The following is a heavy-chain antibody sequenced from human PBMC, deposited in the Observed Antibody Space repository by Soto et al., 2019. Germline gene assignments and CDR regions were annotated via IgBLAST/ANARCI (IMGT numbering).Heavy chain of an antibody. CDR1: GYTFTSYG. V-gene: IGHV1-18*01. D-gene: IGHD1-1*01. CDR2: ISAHYGNT. CDR3: ARGRYGDY. J-gene: IGHJ4*02. Sequence: QVHLVQSGAEVKKPGASVKVSCKASGYTFTSYGITWVRQAPGQGLEWMGWISAHYGNTDYAQKLQGRVIVTRDTSTTTAYMQLRSLISDATAVYYCARGRYGDYWGQGALVTVSS.